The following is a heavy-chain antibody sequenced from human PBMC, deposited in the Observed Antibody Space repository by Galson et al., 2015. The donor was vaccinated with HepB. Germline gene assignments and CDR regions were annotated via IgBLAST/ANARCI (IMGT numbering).Heavy chain of an antibody. CDR2: ILYDGSQK. J-gene: IGHJ4*02. CDR1: GFSFRSYG. D-gene: IGHD3-10*01. V-gene: IGHV3-30*18. Sequence: SLRLSCAASGFSFRSYGMHWVRQAPGKGLEWVALILYDGSQKYYADSVKGRFTISRDDARNTLHLQINSLKTEDTAVYFCAKIMRRGGLVRGIIPDFWGQGTLVTVSS. CDR3: AKIMRRGGLVRGIIPDF.